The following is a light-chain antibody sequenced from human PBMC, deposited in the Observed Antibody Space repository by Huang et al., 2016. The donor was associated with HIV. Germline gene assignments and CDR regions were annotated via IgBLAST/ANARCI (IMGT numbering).Light chain of an antibody. J-gene: IGKJ3*01. Sequence: DIVMTQSPDSLAVSLGERATINCKSSQTILHDSDSRNYLAWYQQKPGQPPKLLIHWSSIRKSGVPDRFIGSGSGTEFTLTISSLQAEDVAVYYCQQYYSSPFTFGHGTNVDI. CDR3: QQYYSSPFT. CDR2: WSS. CDR1: QTILHDSDSRNY. V-gene: IGKV4-1*01.